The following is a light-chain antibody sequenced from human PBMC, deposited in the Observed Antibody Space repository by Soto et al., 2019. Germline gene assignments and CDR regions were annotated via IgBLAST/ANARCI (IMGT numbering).Light chain of an antibody. CDR1: QSVSSRY. V-gene: IGKV3-20*01. CDR3: QHYGSSLGYT. Sequence: EIVLTQSPGTLSLSPGERATLSCRASQSVSSRYLAWYQQKPGQAPRLLIYGASSRATGIPDRFSGSGSRTDFTLTISGLEPEDFAVYYCQHYGSSLGYTFGQGTNLEIK. J-gene: IGKJ2*01. CDR2: GAS.